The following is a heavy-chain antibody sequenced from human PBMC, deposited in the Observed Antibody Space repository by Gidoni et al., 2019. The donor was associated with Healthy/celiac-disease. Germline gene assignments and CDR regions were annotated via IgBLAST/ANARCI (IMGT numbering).Heavy chain of an antibody. D-gene: IGHD6-19*01. CDR2: INHSGST. CDR3: ASWGRIAVAGRKNSDY. Sequence: VQLQQWGAGLLPPSETLSLTCAVYGGSFSGYYWSWIRQPPGKGLEWIGEINHSGSTNYNPSLKSRVTISVDTSKNQFSLKLSSVTAADTAVFYCASWGRIAVAGRKNSDYWGQGTLVTVSS. J-gene: IGHJ4*02. V-gene: IGHV4-34*01. CDR1: GGSFSGYY.